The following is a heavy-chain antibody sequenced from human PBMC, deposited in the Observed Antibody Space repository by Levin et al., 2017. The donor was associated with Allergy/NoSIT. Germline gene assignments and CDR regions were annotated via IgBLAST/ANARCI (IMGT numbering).Heavy chain of an antibody. J-gene: IGHJ4*02. CDR1: GGSISSYY. Sequence: PSETLSLTCTVSGGSISSYYWSWIRQPPGKGLEWIGYIYYSGSTNYNPSLKSRVTISVDTSKNQFSLKLSSVTAADTAVYYCARSSQSEDFDYWGQGTLVTVSS. CDR3: ARSSQSEDFDY. V-gene: IGHV4-59*01. CDR2: IYYSGST.